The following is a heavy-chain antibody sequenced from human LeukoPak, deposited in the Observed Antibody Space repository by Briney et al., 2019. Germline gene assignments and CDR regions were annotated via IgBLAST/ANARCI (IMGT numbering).Heavy chain of an antibody. CDR2: ISSSSSTI. CDR3: AREGEDIVVVPAANDQDRLDY. CDR1: GFTFSSYS. Sequence: GGSLRLSCAASGFTFSSYSMNWVRQAPGKGLEWVSYISSSSSTIYYADSVKGRFTISRDNAKNSLYLQMNSLRAEDTAVYYCAREGEDIVVVPAANDQDRLDYWGQGTLVTVSS. J-gene: IGHJ4*02. D-gene: IGHD2-2*01. V-gene: IGHV3-48*01.